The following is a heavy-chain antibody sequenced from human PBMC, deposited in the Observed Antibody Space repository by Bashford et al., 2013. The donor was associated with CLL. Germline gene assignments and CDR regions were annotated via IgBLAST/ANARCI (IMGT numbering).Heavy chain of an antibody. CDR1: GGTFSTYA. V-gene: IGHV1-69*13. Sequence: SVKVSCKASGGTFSTYAINWVRQAPGQGLEWMGGIVPKFGTAVYAQKFQERVTISADESTNTAYMEMSGLRSEDTAVYYCARLYCDRGNCFSDPXFDYWGQGTLVTVSS. D-gene: IGHD3-22*01. CDR3: ARLYCDRGNCFSDPXFDY. J-gene: IGHJ4*02. CDR2: IVPKFGTA.